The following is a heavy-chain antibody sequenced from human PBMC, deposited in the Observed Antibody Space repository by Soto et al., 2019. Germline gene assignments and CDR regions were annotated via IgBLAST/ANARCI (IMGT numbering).Heavy chain of an antibody. V-gene: IGHV3-30-3*01. Sequence: GGSLRLSCAASGFTFSSYAMHWVRQAPGKGLEWVAVISYDGSNKYYADSVKGRFTISRDNSKNTLYLQMNSLRAEDTAVYYCARESQQLHQGRYGMDVWGQGTTVTVSS. D-gene: IGHD6-13*01. CDR3: ARESQQLHQGRYGMDV. CDR1: GFTFSSYA. J-gene: IGHJ6*02. CDR2: ISYDGSNK.